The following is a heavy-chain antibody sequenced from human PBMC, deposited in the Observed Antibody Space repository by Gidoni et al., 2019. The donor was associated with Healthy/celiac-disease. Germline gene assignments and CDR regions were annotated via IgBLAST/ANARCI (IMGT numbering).Heavy chain of an antibody. Sequence: QVQLVESGGGVVQPGRSLRLSCAASGFTFSSYGMHWVSQAPGKGLEWVAVIWYDGSNKYYADSVKGRFTISRDNSKNTLYLQMNSLRAEDTAVYYCARDQPYYGVLGYFDYWGQGTLVTVSS. CDR3: ARDQPYYGVLGYFDY. D-gene: IGHD3-10*01. V-gene: IGHV3-33*01. CDR1: GFTFSSYG. J-gene: IGHJ4*02. CDR2: IWYDGSNK.